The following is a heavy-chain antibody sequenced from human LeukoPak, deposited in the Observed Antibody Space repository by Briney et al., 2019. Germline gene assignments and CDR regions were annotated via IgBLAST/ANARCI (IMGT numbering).Heavy chain of an antibody. V-gene: IGHV3-21*01. CDR1: GFTFSSYW. CDR3: ASSEGQQAYGMDA. Sequence: GGSLRLSCAASGFTFSSYWMSWVRQAPGKGLEWVSSISSSSSSYIYYADSVKGRFTISRDNAKNSLYLQMNSLRAEDTAVYYCASSEGQQAYGMDAWGQGTTVTVSS. D-gene: IGHD6-13*01. J-gene: IGHJ6*02. CDR2: ISSSSSSYI.